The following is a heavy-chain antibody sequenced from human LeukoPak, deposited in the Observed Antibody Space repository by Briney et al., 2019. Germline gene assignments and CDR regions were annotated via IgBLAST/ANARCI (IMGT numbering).Heavy chain of an antibody. D-gene: IGHD1-1*01. CDR1: GFIFSNHW. Sequence: PGGSLRLSCAASGFIFSNHWMHWVRQAPGKGLVWVSRINSDGSSTVYADSVKGRLTISRDNSKNTLYLHMNSLRAEDTAVYYCARDQFNCDYWGQGTLVTVSS. CDR2: INSDGSST. CDR3: ARDQFNCDY. J-gene: IGHJ4*02. V-gene: IGHV3-74*01.